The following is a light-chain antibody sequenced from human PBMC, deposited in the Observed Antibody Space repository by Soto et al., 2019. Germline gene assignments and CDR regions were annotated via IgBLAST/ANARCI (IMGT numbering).Light chain of an antibody. CDR2: AAS. V-gene: IGKV1-5*01. CDR1: QSISSW. Sequence: DIQMTQSPSTLSASVGDRVTITCRASQSISSWLAWYQQKQGKAPKLLIYAASTLQSGVPSRFSGSGSGAEFTLTISSLQPEDFATYYCQQSFSPLLTFGGGTKVDIK. J-gene: IGKJ4*01. CDR3: QQSFSPLLT.